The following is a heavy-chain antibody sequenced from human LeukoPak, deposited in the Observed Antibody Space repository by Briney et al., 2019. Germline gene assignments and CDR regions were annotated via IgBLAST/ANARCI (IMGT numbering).Heavy chain of an antibody. CDR1: GGSISSYY. D-gene: IGHD4-17*01. V-gene: IGHV4-4*07. CDR3: ARLSTVTTSFDY. J-gene: IGHJ4*02. CDR2: IYTSGTT. Sequence: SETLSLTCTVSGGSISSYYWSWIRKPAGKGLEWIGRIYTSGTTHYNPSLKSRVTMSVDTSKNQFSLKLSSVTAADTAVYYCARLSTVTTSFDYWGQGTLVTVSS.